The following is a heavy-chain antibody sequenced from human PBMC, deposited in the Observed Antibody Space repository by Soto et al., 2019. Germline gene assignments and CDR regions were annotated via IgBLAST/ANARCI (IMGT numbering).Heavy chain of an antibody. Sequence: QVQLVQSGAEVKKPGSSVKVSCKASGGTFSSYTISWVRQAPGQGLEWMGRIIPILGIANYAQKFPGRVTITADKSTSTAYLELSSLRSEDTVVYYCARFIAAPDNPPPRDYWGQGTLVTVSS. V-gene: IGHV1-69*02. D-gene: IGHD6-13*01. J-gene: IGHJ4*02. CDR1: GGTFSSYT. CDR3: ARFIAAPDNPPPRDY. CDR2: IIPILGIA.